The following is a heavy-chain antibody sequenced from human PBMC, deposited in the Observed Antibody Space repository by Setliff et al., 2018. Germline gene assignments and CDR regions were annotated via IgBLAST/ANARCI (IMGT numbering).Heavy chain of an antibody. D-gene: IGHD2-15*01. V-gene: IGHV3-66*03. J-gene: IGHJ4*02. CDR2: IYSSGTT. Sequence: GGSLRLSCAASGFSVSSSYMNWVRQAPGKGLEWVSLIYSSGTTYYAESVKGRFAISRDISKNTLYLQMNSLRAEDSAIYYCASSCSGSSCYAGLDYWGQGTLVTVSS. CDR1: GFSVSSSY. CDR3: ASSCSGSSCYAGLDY.